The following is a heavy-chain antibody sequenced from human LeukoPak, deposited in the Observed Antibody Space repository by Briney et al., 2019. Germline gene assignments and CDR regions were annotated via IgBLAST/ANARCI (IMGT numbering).Heavy chain of an antibody. V-gene: IGHV5-51*01. CDR3: ARVYYYDSSGYYQYYFDY. CDR1: GYSFTSYW. J-gene: IGHJ4*02. CDR2: IYPGDSNT. D-gene: IGHD3-22*01. Sequence: GESLKISCKGSGYSFTSYWIGWVRQMPGKGLEWMGIIYPGDSNTRYSPSFQGQVTISADKSISTAYLQWSSLKASDTAMYYCARVYYYDSSGYYQYYFDYWGQGTLVTVSS.